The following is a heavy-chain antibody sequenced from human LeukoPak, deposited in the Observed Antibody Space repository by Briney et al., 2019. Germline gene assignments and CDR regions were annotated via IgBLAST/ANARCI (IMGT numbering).Heavy chain of an antibody. Sequence: TEGSLRLSCAASGFTFSSYGMHWVRQAPGKGLEWVAVIWYDGSNKYYADSVKGRFTISRDNSKNTLYLQMNSLRAEDTAVYYCARGGCSSTSCYNWFDPWGQGTLVTVSS. V-gene: IGHV3-33*01. CDR2: IWYDGSNK. CDR1: GFTFSSYG. CDR3: ARGGCSSTSCYNWFDP. J-gene: IGHJ5*02. D-gene: IGHD2-2*01.